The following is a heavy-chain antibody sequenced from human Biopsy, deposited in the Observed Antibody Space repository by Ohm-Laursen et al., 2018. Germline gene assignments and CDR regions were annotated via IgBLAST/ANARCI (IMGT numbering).Heavy chain of an antibody. CDR1: GFTLGEYY. CDR2: ISGSGVLK. D-gene: IGHD1-26*01. J-gene: IGHJ4*02. CDR3: ATDGAVSYNEN. V-gene: IGHV3-11*01. Sequence: SLRLSCAASGFTLGEYYMSWIRQAPGKGLEWLSYISGSGVLKMYADFVKGRFTVSRDNAKNSLYLEMDNLTVEDPAVYYCATDGAVSYNENWGQGTLVSVSS.